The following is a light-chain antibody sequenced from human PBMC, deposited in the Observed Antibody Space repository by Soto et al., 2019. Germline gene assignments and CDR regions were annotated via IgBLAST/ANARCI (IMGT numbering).Light chain of an antibody. Sequence: DIQMTQSPPTLPASAGDRLTITFRASQDISRWLALYQQKPGKAPVVLIYDASTLQGGVPSRFSSTGSGTEFTLTISSLQHEDFATYYCQQYKAYYSFGQGTKVDI. CDR1: QDISRW. J-gene: IGKJ2*03. CDR3: QQYKAYYS. V-gene: IGKV1-5*01. CDR2: DAS.